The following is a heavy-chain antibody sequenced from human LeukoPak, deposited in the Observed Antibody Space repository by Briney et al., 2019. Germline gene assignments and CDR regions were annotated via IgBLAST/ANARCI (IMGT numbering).Heavy chain of an antibody. D-gene: IGHD2/OR15-2a*01. CDR2: LSYTGRT. CDR3: SEGYFEPSDH. J-gene: IGHJ4*02. V-gene: IGHV4-59*02. CDR1: GASVSSSH. Sequence: SETLSLTCVVSGASVSSSHWNWIRQLPGKGLEWIGCLSYTGRTDYNPSLTSRVTISLDTSKNQVSLKLRSVTAADTAVYYCSEGYFEPSDHWGQGTLVTVSS.